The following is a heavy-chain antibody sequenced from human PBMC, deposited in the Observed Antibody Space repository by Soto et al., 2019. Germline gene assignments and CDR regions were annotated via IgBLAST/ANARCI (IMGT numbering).Heavy chain of an antibody. CDR3: AIDYSGSGTYYF. CDR2: ISSTGSTK. V-gene: IGHV3-48*03. D-gene: IGHD3-10*01. Sequence: GGSLRLSCAASGITFSNFEMNWVRQAPGKGLEWVSYISSTGSTKYYADSVKGRFTISRDNDKNSLYLEMKSLRAEDTAVYYCAIDYSGSGTYYFWGQGTLVTVPS. J-gene: IGHJ4*02. CDR1: GITFSNFE.